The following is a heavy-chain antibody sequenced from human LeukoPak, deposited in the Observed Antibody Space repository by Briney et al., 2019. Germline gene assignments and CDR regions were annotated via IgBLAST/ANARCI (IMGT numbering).Heavy chain of an antibody. D-gene: IGHD6-19*01. V-gene: IGHV3-21*01. Sequence: PGGSLRLSCAASGFTFSSYSMNWVRQAPGKGLEWVSSISSSSSYVYYADSVKGRFTISRDNAKNSLYLQMNSLRAEDTAVYYCARVSLKIYSSGWLEYDAFDIWGQGTMVTVSS. CDR2: ISSSSSYV. CDR1: GFTFSSYS. J-gene: IGHJ3*02. CDR3: ARVSLKIYSSGWLEYDAFDI.